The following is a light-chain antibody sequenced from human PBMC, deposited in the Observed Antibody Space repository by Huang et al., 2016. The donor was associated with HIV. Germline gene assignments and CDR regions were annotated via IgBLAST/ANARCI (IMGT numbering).Light chain of an antibody. CDR1: QSVSSN. CDR3: QQYNNWPPRAT. J-gene: IGKJ4*01. V-gene: IGKV3D-15*01. CDR2: GAS. Sequence: ETVMTQSPVTLSVSPGERATLSCRASQSVSSNLAWYQQKPGQAPRLLIYGASTRATGIPARFSGSGSGTEVTLTISSLQSEDSAVYYCQQYNNWPPRATFGGGTKVEIK.